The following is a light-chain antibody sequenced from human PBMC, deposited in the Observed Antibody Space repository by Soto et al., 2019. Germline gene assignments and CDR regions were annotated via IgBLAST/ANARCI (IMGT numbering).Light chain of an antibody. CDR3: QQSYSTPYT. Sequence: DIQMTQSPSSLSASVGDRVTITCRASQSISSYLNWYQQKPGKAPKLLIYAASSLQSGVPSRFSGSGSGTHFTLTINSLQPEDFATYYCQQSYSTPYTFGQGTKLEIK. CDR2: AAS. V-gene: IGKV1-39*01. CDR1: QSISSY. J-gene: IGKJ2*01.